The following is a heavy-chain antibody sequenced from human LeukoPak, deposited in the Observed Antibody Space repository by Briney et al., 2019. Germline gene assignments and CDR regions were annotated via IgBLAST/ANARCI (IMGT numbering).Heavy chain of an antibody. CDR3: ARDLYSRRMDYYGSGSYFAY. J-gene: IGHJ4*02. CDR2: INPNSGGT. D-gene: IGHD3-10*01. V-gene: IGHV1-18*01. Sequence: ASVKVSCKASGYTFTSYGISWVRQAPGQGLEWMGWINPNSGGTNYAQRFQGRVIMTTDTSTNTAYMELRGLRSDDTAFYYCARDLYSRRMDYYGSGSYFAYWGQGTLVTVSS. CDR1: GYTFTSYG.